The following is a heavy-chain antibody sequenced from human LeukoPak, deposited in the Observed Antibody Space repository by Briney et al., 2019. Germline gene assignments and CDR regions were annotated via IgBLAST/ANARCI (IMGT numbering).Heavy chain of an antibody. J-gene: IGHJ4*02. V-gene: IGHV3-23*01. CDR2: LASTGSDT. CDR3: AKDRGRSVSGTEFDY. CDR1: GFTFSSYA. D-gene: IGHD6-19*01. Sequence: GSLSLSYAASGFTFSSYAMTWVRPAPGKGVEWVSTLASTGSDTYYTDSVKGRFTISRDTSKNTLYLQMDSLRAEDTAIYYCAKDRGRSVSGTEFDYWGQGTLLTVSS.